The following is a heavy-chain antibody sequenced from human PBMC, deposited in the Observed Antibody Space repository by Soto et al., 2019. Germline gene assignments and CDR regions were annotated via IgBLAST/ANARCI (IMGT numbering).Heavy chain of an antibody. CDR3: ARVPYYDFFWLDP. CDR2: IYYSGST. CDR1: GGSISSSSYY. D-gene: IGHD3-3*01. Sequence: SETLSLTCTVSGGSISSSSYYWGWIRQPPGKGLEWIGSIYYSGSTYYNPSLKSRVTISVDTSKNQFSLKLSSVTAADTAVYYCARVPYYDFFWLDPWGQGTLVTVSS. J-gene: IGHJ5*02. V-gene: IGHV4-39*07.